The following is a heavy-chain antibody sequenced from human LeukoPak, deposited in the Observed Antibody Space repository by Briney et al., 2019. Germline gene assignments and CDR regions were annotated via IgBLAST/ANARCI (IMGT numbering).Heavy chain of an antibody. V-gene: IGHV3-48*01. CDR3: AREPLEALAGTSDY. CDR1: GFIFSTYN. D-gene: IGHD6-19*01. Sequence: GGSLRLSCATSGFIFSTYNMNRVRQAPGKGLEWVSYISLSSTAIYYADSVKGRFTVSRDNAKNSLYLQMNSLRAEDTAVYYCAREPLEALAGTSDYWGQGTLVTVSS. J-gene: IGHJ4*02. CDR2: ISLSSTAI.